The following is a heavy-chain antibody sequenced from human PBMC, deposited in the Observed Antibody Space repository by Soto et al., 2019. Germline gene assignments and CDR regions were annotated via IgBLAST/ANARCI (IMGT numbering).Heavy chain of an antibody. CDR3: AREIVAGTFYYYYGMDV. V-gene: IGHV3-30-3*01. CDR1: GFTFSSYA. CDR2: ISYDGSNK. D-gene: IGHD6-19*01. Sequence: QVQLVESGGGVVQPGRSLRLSCAASGFTFSSYAMHWVRQAPGKGLEWVAVISYDGSNKYYAHSVKGRFTIPRDNSKNVRYLQMNSLRAEDTAVYYCAREIVAGTFYYYYGMDVWGQGTTVTVSS. J-gene: IGHJ6*02.